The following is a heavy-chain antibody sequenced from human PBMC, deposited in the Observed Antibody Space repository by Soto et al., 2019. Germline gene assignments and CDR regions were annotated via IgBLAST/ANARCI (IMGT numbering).Heavy chain of an antibody. CDR1: GYSFTSYW. J-gene: IGHJ5*02. V-gene: IGHV5-10-1*01. CDR2: IDPSDSYT. Sequence: PGESLKISCKGSGYSFTSYWISWVRQMPGKGLEWMGRIDPSDSYTNYSPPFQGHVTISADKSISTAYLQWSSLKASDTAMYYCAREVGSSPAASSWFDPWGQGTLVTVSS. D-gene: IGHD2-2*01. CDR3: AREVGSSPAASSWFDP.